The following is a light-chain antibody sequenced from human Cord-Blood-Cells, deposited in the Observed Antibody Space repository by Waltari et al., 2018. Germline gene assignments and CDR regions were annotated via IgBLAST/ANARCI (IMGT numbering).Light chain of an antibody. CDR1: SRDFGGYNY. J-gene: IGLJ3*02. Sequence: QSALTQPRPVSGSPGQSVTISCTGPSRDFGGYNYVPWYQQHPGKAPKLMIYDVSKRPSGVPDRFSGSKSGNTASLTISGLQAEDEADYYCCSYAGSYTWVFGGGTKLTVL. CDR3: CSYAGSYTWV. CDR2: DVS. V-gene: IGLV2-11*01.